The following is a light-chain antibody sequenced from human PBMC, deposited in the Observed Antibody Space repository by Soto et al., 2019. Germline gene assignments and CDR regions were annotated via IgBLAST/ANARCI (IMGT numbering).Light chain of an antibody. CDR3: SSYTSSNAPLI. V-gene: IGLV2-14*01. Sequence: QSVLTQPASVSGSPGQSITISCTGTNSDVGGYNYVSWYQQHPGKAPKVMIYEVNNRPSGVSNRFSGSKSGNTASLTISGLQAEDEADYYCSSYTSSNAPLIFGGGTKVTVL. CDR1: NSDVGGYNY. J-gene: IGLJ2*01. CDR2: EVN.